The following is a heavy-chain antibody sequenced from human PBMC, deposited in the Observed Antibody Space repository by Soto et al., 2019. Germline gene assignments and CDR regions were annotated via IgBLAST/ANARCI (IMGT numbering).Heavy chain of an antibody. CDR3: ARNRPAATSEVVFDY. D-gene: IGHD2-2*01. CDR1: GASISSGDYY. Sequence: SETLSLTCTVSGASISSGDYYWSWIRQHPGKGLEWIGYIHSSGSPFYNPSLKSRVSISVDTSKKQFSLNLKSVTAADSAVYYCARNRPAATSEVVFDYWGQGTLVTVSS. V-gene: IGHV4-31*03. CDR2: IHSSGSP. J-gene: IGHJ4*02.